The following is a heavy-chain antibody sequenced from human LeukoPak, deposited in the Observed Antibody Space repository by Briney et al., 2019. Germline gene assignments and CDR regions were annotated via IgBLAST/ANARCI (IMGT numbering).Heavy chain of an antibody. CDR1: GGSISNYY. V-gene: IGHV4-59*01. CDR2: IYYSGST. D-gene: IGHD2-15*01. J-gene: IGHJ4*02. CDR3: AGAVFSYCSGGSCPYFDY. Sequence: PSETLSLTCTVSGGSISNYYWSWIRQPPGKGLEWIGYIYYSGSTNYIPSLKSRVTISVDTSKNQFSLKLSCVTAADTAIYYCAGAVFSYCSGGSCPYFDYWGQRTLVTVSS.